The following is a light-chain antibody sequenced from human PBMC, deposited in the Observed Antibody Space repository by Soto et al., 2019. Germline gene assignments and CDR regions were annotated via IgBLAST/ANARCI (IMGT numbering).Light chain of an antibody. V-gene: IGKV1-12*01. CDR1: QDIRRW. CDR2: ATS. Sequence: DIQMTQSPSSVSASVGDRVTITCRASQDIRRWLAWYQQKPGKAPKLLIYATSTLQSGVPSRFSGSGSGTNFTLSIRSLQPDDVATYYCQRADRFPLLSFGGGTKVEIK. CDR3: QRADRFPLLS. J-gene: IGKJ4*01.